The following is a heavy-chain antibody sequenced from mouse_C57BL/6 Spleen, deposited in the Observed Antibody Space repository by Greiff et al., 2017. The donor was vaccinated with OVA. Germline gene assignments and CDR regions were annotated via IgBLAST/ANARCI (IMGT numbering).Heavy chain of an antibody. V-gene: IGHV7-3*01. CDR3: ARSPFYYDYDVGYFDV. J-gene: IGHJ1*03. Sequence: DVMLVESGGGLVQPGGSLSLSCAASGFTFTDYYMSWVRQPPGKALEWLGFIRNKANGYTTEYSASVKGRFTISRDNSQSILYLQMNALRAEDSATYYCARSPFYYDYDVGYFDVWGTGTTVTVSS. D-gene: IGHD2-4*01. CDR2: IRNKANGYTT. CDR1: GFTFTDYY.